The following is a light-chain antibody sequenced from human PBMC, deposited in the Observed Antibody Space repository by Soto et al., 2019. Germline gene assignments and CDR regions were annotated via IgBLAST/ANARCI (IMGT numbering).Light chain of an antibody. J-gene: IGKJ1*01. CDR3: QQYYTTPPWT. Sequence: DIVMTQSPDSLAVSLGERATINCKSSQSVLYNSNNKNCLAWYQQKPGQPPKLLIYWASTRESGVPDRFSGSGSGTDFTLTISSLQAEDVAVYYCQQYYTTPPWTFGQGTKVEIK. CDR2: WAS. V-gene: IGKV4-1*01. CDR1: QSVLYNSNNKNC.